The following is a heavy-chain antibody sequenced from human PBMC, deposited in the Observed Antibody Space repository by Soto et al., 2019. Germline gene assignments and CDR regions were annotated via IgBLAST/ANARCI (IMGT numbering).Heavy chain of an antibody. CDR2: ISAYNGNT. CDR3: ASSEEAAAGLDDAFDI. J-gene: IGHJ3*02. CDR1: GYTFTSYG. Sequence: QVQLVQSGAEVKKPGASVKVSCKASGYTFTSYGISWVRQAPGQGLEWMGWISAYNGNTNYAQKLQGRVTMTTDTSTNTAYMELRSLRSGDTAVYYCASSEEAAAGLDDAFDIWGQGTKVTVSS. D-gene: IGHD6-13*01. V-gene: IGHV1-18*01.